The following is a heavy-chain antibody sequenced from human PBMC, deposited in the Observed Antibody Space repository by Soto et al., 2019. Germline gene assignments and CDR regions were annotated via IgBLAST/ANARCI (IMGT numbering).Heavy chain of an antibody. Sequence: EVQLLESGGGLVQPGGSLRLSCAASGFAFSYSAINWVRQTPGKGLEWVSAISGDGAKTHFADSVKGRFTISRDNSRDTVSLQMSSLRAEDTALYYCAKGDGCGGGGRYTGTYWYFDLWGRGTLVTVSS. J-gene: IGHJ2*01. V-gene: IGHV3-23*01. D-gene: IGHD2-15*01. CDR2: ISGDGAKT. CDR3: AKGDGCGGGGRYTGTYWYFDL. CDR1: GFAFSYSA.